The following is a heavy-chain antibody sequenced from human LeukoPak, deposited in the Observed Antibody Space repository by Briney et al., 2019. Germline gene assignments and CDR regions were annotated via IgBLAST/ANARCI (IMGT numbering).Heavy chain of an antibody. CDR1: GDSISSYY. J-gene: IGHJ4*02. CDR3: ARSGYSGYDFDY. CDR2: IHYTGDT. D-gene: IGHD5-12*01. V-gene: IGHV4-59*08. Sequence: SETLSLTCAVSGDSISSYYWSWIRLPPGRGLEWIAYIHYTGDTNYNPSLKSRVTISVDTSKNQFSLKLSSVTAADTAVYYCARSGYSGYDFDYWGQGTLVTVSS.